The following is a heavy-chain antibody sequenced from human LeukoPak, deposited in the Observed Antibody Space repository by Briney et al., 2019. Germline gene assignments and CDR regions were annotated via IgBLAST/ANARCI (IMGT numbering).Heavy chain of an antibody. CDR3: ARDNRGYYVFDY. D-gene: IGHD3-22*01. CDR2: IYYSGST. J-gene: IGHJ4*02. Sequence: SETLSLTCTVSGGSISSYYWSWIRQPPGKGLEWIGYIYYSGSTNYNPSLKSRVTISVDTSKNQFSLKLSSVTAADTAVYYCARDNRGYYVFDYWGQGTLVTVSS. V-gene: IGHV4-59*12. CDR1: GGSISSYY.